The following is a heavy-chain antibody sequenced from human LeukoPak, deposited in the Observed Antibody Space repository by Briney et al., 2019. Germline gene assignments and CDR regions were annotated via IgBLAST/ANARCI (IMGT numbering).Heavy chain of an antibody. V-gene: IGHV4-39*01. J-gene: IGHJ4*02. Sequence: SETLSLTCTVSGDSNSSSSYYWGWIRQPPGKGLEWIGSIYYSGSTYYNPSLKSRVTISVDTSKNQFSLKLSSVTAADTAVYYCARHLTSSGYFYPDYWGQGTLVTVSS. CDR1: GDSNSSSSYY. CDR3: ARHLTSSGYFYPDY. D-gene: IGHD3-22*01. CDR2: IYYSGST.